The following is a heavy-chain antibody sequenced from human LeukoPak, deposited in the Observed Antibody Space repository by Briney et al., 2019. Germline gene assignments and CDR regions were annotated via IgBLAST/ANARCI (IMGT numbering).Heavy chain of an antibody. Sequence: ASVKVSCKASGYTFTSSGVGWVRQAPGQGLEWMGWMNPTSGDTGYAQKFQGRVAMTRSMSKNTAYMELSRLRSEDTAVYFCARVVMKAFYYYYMDVWGKGTTIIISS. J-gene: IGHJ6*03. D-gene: IGHD2-21*01. CDR3: ARVVMKAFYYYYMDV. CDR2: MNPTSGDT. CDR1: GYTFTSSG. V-gene: IGHV1-8*02.